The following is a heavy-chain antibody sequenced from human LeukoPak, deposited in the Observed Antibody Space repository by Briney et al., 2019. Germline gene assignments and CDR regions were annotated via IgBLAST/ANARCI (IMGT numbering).Heavy chain of an antibody. CDR2: INPSGGST. V-gene: IGHV1-46*01. CDR1: GYTFTSYY. Sequence: ASVKVSCKASGYTFTSYYMHWVRQAPGQGLEWMGIINPSGGSTSYAQKFQGRVTMTRDMSTSTVYMELSSLRSEDTAVCYCAREGYCSSTSCYLDYSNYGVDYWGQGTLVTVSS. CDR3: AREGYCSSTSCYLDYSNYGVDY. J-gene: IGHJ4*02. D-gene: IGHD2-2*01.